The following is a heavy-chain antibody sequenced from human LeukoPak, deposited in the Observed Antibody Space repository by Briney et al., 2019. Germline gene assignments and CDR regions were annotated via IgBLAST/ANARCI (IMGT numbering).Heavy chain of an antibody. V-gene: IGHV3-74*01. CDR2: IIGDGTGR. J-gene: IGHJ4*02. D-gene: IGHD6-25*01. CDR3: ATGESAPRNDY. CDR1: GFTFSSHW. Sequence: GGSLRLSCAASGFTFSSHWMHWGRQAPGMGLVWVARIIGDGTGRNYADSIEGRFTISRDNAKNMLYLQMDSLRAEDTGIYYCATGESAPRNDYWGQGTLVTVSS.